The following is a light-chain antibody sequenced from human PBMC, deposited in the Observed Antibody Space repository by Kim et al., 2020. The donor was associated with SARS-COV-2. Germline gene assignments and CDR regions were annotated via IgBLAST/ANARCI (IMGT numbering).Light chain of an antibody. J-gene: IGKJ1*01. CDR2: RAF. V-gene: IGKV1-13*02. CDR3: QQYDTYPRT. CDR1: QDFDNY. Sequence: AIQLTQSPSSLSASVGDRVTISCRASQDFDNYLAWYQQKPGKAPKLLINRAFFLESGVPSRFSGSGSGTDFTLTINSLQPEDFATYYCQQYDTYPRTFGQGTKVDIK.